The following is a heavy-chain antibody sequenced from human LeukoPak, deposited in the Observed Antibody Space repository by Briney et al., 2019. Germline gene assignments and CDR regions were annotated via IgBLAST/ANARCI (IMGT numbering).Heavy chain of an antibody. J-gene: IGHJ6*03. Sequence: SVKVSCKASGGTFSSYAISWVRQAPGQGLEWMGGITPIFGTANYAQKFQGRVTITTDESTSTAYMELSSLRSEDTAVYYCARSSHGSGSYYNGVFAVGYMDVWGKGTTVTVSS. V-gene: IGHV1-69*05. CDR1: GGTFSSYA. D-gene: IGHD3-10*01. CDR3: ARSSHGSGSYYNGVFAVGYMDV. CDR2: ITPIFGTA.